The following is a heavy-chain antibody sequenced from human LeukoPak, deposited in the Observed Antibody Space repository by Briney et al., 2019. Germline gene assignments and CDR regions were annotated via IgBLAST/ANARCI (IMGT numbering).Heavy chain of an antibody. CDR3: ARAGWELQYYSDY. CDR1: GYTFTGYY. CDR2: INPNSGGT. J-gene: IGHJ4*02. V-gene: IGHV1-2*02. Sequence: ASVKVSCKASGYTFTGYYMHWVRQAPGQGLEWMGWINPNSGGTNYAQKFQGRVTMTRDTSISTAYMELSRLRSDDTAVYYCARAGWELQYYSDYWGQGTLVTVSS. D-gene: IGHD1-26*01.